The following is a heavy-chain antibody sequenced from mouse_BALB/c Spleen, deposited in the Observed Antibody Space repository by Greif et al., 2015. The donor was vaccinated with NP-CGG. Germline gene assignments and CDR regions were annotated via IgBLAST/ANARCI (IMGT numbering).Heavy chain of an antibody. V-gene: IGHV1-69*01. J-gene: IGHJ2*01. CDR1: GYTFTDYW. Sequence: QVQLQQSGAELVMPGASVKMSCKASGYTFTDYWMHWVKQRPGQGLEWIGAIDTSDSYTSYNQKFKGKATLTVDESSSTAYMQLSSLTSEDSAVYYCARGRRYDYWGQGTTLTVSS. CDR2: IDTSDSYT. CDR3: ARGRRYDY.